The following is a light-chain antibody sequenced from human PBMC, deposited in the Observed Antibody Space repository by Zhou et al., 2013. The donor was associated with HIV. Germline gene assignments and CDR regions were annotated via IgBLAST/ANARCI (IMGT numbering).Light chain of an antibody. CDR1: QSLVYSDGNTY. Sequence: DVVMTQSPLSLPVTLGQPASISCRSSQSLVYSDGNTYLNWFHQRPGQSPRRLIYQVSNRDSGVPDRFSGSGSGTDFTLKIRRVGAEDVGVYYCMQGLETPYTFGQGTKLEIK. J-gene: IGKJ2*01. CDR2: QVS. V-gene: IGKV2-30*01. CDR3: MQGLETPYT.